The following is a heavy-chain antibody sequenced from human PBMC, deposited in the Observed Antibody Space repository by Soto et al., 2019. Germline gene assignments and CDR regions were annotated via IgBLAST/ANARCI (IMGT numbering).Heavy chain of an antibody. CDR1: GFTFSSYA. CDR3: VKGEYYYDSSGYYPSDY. CDR2: ISTNGGST. J-gene: IGHJ4*02. D-gene: IGHD3-22*01. V-gene: IGHV3-64D*06. Sequence: GGSLRLSCAASGFTFSSYARHWVRQAPGKGLEYVSSISTNGGSTHYADSVKGRFTISRDNSKNTQYLQMSSLRADDTAVYYCVKGEYYYDSSGYYPSDYWGQGT.